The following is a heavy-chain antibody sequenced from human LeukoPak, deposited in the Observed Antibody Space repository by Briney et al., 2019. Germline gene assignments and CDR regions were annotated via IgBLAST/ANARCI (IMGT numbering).Heavy chain of an antibody. CDR2: ITGYNDNT. J-gene: IGHJ4*02. Sequence: ASVTVSCKASGYTFTNYGITWVRQAPGQGLEWMGWITGYNDNTEYAQNLQGRVTMTADTSSNTTSMELRGLRSDDTAVYYCARGGVSSAYVDYWGQGTLVSVSS. V-gene: IGHV1-18*04. CDR3: ARGGVSSAYVDY. CDR1: GYTFTNYG. D-gene: IGHD3-22*01.